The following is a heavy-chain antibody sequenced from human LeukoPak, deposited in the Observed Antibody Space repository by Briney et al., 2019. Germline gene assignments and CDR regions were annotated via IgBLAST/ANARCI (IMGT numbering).Heavy chain of an antibody. Sequence: SETLSLTCTVSGGSISSSGYCWGWIRQPPGKGLEWIGSIDYSGNTNYNPSLESRVTIAVDMSKNQFSLKLSSVTAADTAVYYCARPPHPSARWFDPWGQGTLVTVSS. CDR1: GGSISSSGYC. V-gene: IGHV4-39*01. CDR3: ARPPHPSARWFDP. CDR2: IDYSGNT. J-gene: IGHJ5*02.